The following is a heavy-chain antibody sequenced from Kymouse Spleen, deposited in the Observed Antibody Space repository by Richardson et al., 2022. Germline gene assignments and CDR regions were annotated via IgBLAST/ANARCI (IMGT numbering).Heavy chain of an antibody. Sequence: QVQLQQWGAGLLKPSETLSLTCAVYGGSFSGYYWSWIRQPPGKGLEWIGEINHSGSTNYNPSLKSRVTISVDTSKNQFSLKLSSVTAADTAVYYCARAYYDILTGGDGMDVWGQGTTVTVSS. CDR3: ARAYYDILTGGDGMDV. CDR2: INHSGST. V-gene: IGHV4-34*01. D-gene: IGHD3-9*01. CDR1: GGSFSGYY. J-gene: IGHJ6*02.